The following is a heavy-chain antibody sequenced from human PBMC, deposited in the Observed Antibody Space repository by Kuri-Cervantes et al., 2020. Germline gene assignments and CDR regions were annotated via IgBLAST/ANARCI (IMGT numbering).Heavy chain of an antibody. CDR2: INHSGST. V-gene: IGHV4-34*01. Sequence: SQTLSLTCAVYGGSFSGCYWSWIRQPPGKGLEWIGEINHSGSTNYNPSLKSRVTISVDTSKNQFSLKLSSVTAADTAVYYCARVMPGYYYMDVWGKGTTVTVSS. D-gene: IGHD2-2*01. J-gene: IGHJ6*03. CDR1: GGSFSGCY. CDR3: ARVMPGYYYMDV.